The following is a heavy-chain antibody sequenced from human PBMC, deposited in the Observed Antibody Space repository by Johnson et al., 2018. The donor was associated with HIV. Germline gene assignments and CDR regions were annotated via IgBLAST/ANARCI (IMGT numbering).Heavy chain of an antibody. J-gene: IGHJ3*02. CDR1: GFTFNSYA. CDR2: ISYDGSNT. V-gene: IGHV3-30*04. CDR3: ARGPLVGATSFGYDFAFDI. D-gene: IGHD1-26*01. Sequence: QVQLVESGGGVVQPARSLRLSCAASGFTFNSYAMHWVRQAPGKGLEWVTLISYDGSNTYYADSVKGRFTVSRDNSKSTLYLQMSSLRAEDTAIYYCARGPLVGATSFGYDFAFDIWGLGTMVTVSS.